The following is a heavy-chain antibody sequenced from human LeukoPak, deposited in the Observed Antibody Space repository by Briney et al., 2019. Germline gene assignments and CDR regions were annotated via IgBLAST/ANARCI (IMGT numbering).Heavy chain of an antibody. Sequence: PGGSPRLSCAASGFTFTLSSYGMHWVRQAPGKGLEWVAVISYEGSLEYYADSVKGRFTISRDTSKNMLYLQMNSLRAVDTAVYYCSRYNTSSWDYWGQGTLVTVSS. CDR2: ISYEGSLE. J-gene: IGHJ4*02. D-gene: IGHD6-6*01. V-gene: IGHV3-33*01. CDR1: GFTFTLSSYG. CDR3: SRYNTSSWDY.